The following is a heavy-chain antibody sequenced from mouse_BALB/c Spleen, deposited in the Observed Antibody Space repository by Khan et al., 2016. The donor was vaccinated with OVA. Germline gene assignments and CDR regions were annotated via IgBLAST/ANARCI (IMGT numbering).Heavy chain of an antibody. V-gene: IGHV2-6-7*01. CDR3: ARAYYANYREAMDY. D-gene: IGHD2-10*01. J-gene: IGHJ4*01. CDR2: IWGDGST. CDR1: GFSLTGYG. Sequence: VQLVESGPGLVAPSQSLSITCTVSGFSLTGYGVNWVRQPPGKGLEWLGMIWGDGSTDYNSALKSRLSITKDNSKSQVFLKMNSLQTDDTVRYYCARAYYANYREAMDYWGQGNSVTVSS.